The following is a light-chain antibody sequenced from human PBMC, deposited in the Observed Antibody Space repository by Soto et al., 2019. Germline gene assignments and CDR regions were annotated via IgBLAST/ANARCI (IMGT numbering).Light chain of an antibody. V-gene: IGKV3-20*01. CDR2: GAS. CDR3: QQYGASPLT. CDR1: QTVPNND. Sequence: PGDGVSLSCRASQTVPNNDLAWYQQKPDQAPRLLIFGASNRATGIPDRFGGSGSGTDFTLSISRLEPEDFAVYYCQQYGASPLTFGGGARLEVK. J-gene: IGKJ4*01.